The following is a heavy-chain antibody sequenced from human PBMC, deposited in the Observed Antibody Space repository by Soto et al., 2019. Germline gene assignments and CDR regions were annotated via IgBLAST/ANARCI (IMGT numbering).Heavy chain of an antibody. Sequence: SLRLSCAASGFTVSSNYMSWVRQAPGKGLEWVSVIYSGGSTYYADSVKGRFTISRDNSKNTLYLQMNSLRAEDTAVYYCARDLSDSSGYYSYPGYWGQGTLVTVSS. CDR1: GFTVSSNY. V-gene: IGHV3-53*01. CDR2: IYSGGST. J-gene: IGHJ4*02. D-gene: IGHD3-22*01. CDR3: ARDLSDSSGYYSYPGY.